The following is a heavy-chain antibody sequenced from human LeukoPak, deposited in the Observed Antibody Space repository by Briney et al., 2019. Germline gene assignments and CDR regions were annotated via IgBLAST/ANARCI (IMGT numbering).Heavy chain of an antibody. D-gene: IGHD3-16*01. CDR2: IYYSGST. CDR3: ARSAVGGVDY. Sequence: SETLSLTCTVSGGSISSGGYYWSWIRQHPGKGLEWIGYIYYSGSTYYNPSLKSRVPISVDTSKNQFSLKLSSVTAADTAVYYCARSAVGGVDYWGQGTLVTVSS. V-gene: IGHV4-31*03. J-gene: IGHJ4*02. CDR1: GGSISSGGYY.